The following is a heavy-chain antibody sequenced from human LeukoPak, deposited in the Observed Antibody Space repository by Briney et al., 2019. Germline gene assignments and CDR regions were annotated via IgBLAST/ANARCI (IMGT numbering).Heavy chain of an antibody. CDR1: GYTFTSYY. J-gene: IGHJ3*02. CDR2: FIPIYGSA. Sequence: GASVKVSCKASGYTFTSYYMHWVRQAPGQGLEWMGGFIPIYGSASYAQKFQGRVTITSDESTRTVYMELSSLRPEDSAVHYCAGFFYDNSGDAFDIWGQGTMVTVSS. D-gene: IGHD3-22*01. CDR3: AGFFYDNSGDAFDI. V-gene: IGHV1-69*13.